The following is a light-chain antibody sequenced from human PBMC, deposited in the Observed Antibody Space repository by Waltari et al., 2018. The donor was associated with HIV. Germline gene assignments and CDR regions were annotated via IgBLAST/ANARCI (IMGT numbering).Light chain of an antibody. CDR2: DVS. CDR1: TRAACGHRY. J-gene: IGLJ1*01. V-gene: IGLV2-14*03. CDR3: SSHTSSSTYV. Sequence: SALTPPPSVSGSPGHPTTLPCAANTRAACGHRYLSWYPQHPGKALQPMIYDVSNRPSGVSNRFSGSKSGNTASLTISGLQADDEADYYCSSHTSSSTYVFGTGTKVTVL.